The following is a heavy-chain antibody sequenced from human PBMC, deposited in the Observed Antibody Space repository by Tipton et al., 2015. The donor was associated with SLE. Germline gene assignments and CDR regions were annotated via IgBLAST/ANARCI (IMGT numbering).Heavy chain of an antibody. CDR2: IDHFGNT. V-gene: IGHV4-34*01. D-gene: IGHD6-13*01. CDR1: GGSLSGYS. J-gene: IGHJ6*03. CDR3: ARVSGGIAYMDV. Sequence: TLSLTCAVYGGSLSGYSWSWISQPPGKGLGWIGEIDHFGNTNYNPSLKSRVTVSVDKSKNQFSLKLSSVTAADTAVYYCARVSGGIAYMDVRGKGTTVTFSS.